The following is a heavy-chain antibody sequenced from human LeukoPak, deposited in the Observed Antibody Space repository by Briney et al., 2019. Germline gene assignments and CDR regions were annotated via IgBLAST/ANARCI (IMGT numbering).Heavy chain of an antibody. Sequence: SETLSLTCAVSGGSISSSNWWSWVRQSPGTGLEWIGSIFYSGTTYYNPSLKSRVTLSVDTSKNQFSLKLNYVTAADTAMYYSARQDLAKRHFDHWGQGTLVTVSS. CDR1: GGSISSSNW. J-gene: IGHJ4*02. CDR3: ARQDLAKRHFDH. CDR2: IFYSGTT. V-gene: IGHV4-4*02.